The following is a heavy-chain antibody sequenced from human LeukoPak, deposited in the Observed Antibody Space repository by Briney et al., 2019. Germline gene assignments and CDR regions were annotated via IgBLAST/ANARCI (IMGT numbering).Heavy chain of an antibody. CDR3: ASSDYGSGI. CDR1: GYTFTGYY. V-gene: IGHV1-18*04. CDR2: ISAYNGNT. Sequence: PEASVKVSCKASGYTFTGYYMHWVRQAPGQGLEWMGWISAYNGNTNYAQKLQGRVTMTTDTSTSTAYMELRSLRSDDTAVYYCASSDYGSGIWGQGTLVTVSS. J-gene: IGHJ4*02. D-gene: IGHD3-10*01.